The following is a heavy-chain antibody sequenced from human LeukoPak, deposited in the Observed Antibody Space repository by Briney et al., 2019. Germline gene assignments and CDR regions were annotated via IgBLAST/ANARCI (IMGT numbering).Heavy chain of an antibody. CDR2: IYHSGST. D-gene: IGHD2-8*01. CDR1: GGSISSGGYS. CDR3: ARLMSNTGWYFDL. J-gene: IGHJ2*01. V-gene: IGHV4-30-2*02. Sequence: PSETLSLTCAVSGGSISSGGYSWSWIQQPPGKGLEWIGYIYHSGSTYYNPSLKSRVTISVDRSKNQFSLKLSSVTAADTAVYYCARLMSNTGWYFDLWGRGTLVTVSS.